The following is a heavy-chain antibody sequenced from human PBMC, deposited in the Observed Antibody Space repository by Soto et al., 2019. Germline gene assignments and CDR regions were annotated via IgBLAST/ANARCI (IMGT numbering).Heavy chain of an antibody. D-gene: IGHD1-7*01. CDR1: GFTFSSYG. CDR2: IWYDGSNK. Sequence: QVQLVESGGGVVQPGRSLRLSCAASGFTFSSYGMHWVRQAPGKGLEWVAVIWYDGSNKYYGDSVKGRFTISRDNSKNTLYLQMSSLRVEDTALYYCVRDPTNWNYGGCDYWGQGTLVTVSS. V-gene: IGHV3-33*01. J-gene: IGHJ4*02. CDR3: VRDPTNWNYGGCDY.